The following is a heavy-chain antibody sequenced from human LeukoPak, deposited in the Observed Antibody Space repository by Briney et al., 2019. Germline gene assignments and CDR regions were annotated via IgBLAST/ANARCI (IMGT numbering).Heavy chain of an antibody. CDR1: GFSLSTSGVG. Sequence: ESGPTLVKPTQTLTLTCTFSGFSLSTSGVGVGWIRQPPGKALEWLAVIYWDDDKRHSPSLKSRLTITKDTSKNQVVLTMPNMGPVKTATYYWAHKEYYALGSLGDSFDYWGQGTLVTVSS. CDR3: AHKEYYALGSLGDSFDY. J-gene: IGHJ4*02. CDR2: IYWDDDK. D-gene: IGHD3-10*01. V-gene: IGHV2-5*02.